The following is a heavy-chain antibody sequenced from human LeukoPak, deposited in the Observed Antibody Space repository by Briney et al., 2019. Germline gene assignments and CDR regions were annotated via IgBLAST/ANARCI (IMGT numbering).Heavy chain of an antibody. J-gene: IGHJ4*02. CDR3: ATLPYYYDSSGSYYFDY. Sequence: GGSLRLSCAASGFTFSSYNMNWVRQAPGKGLEWVAFIRYDGSNKYYADSVKGRFTISRDNSKNTLYLQMNSLRVEDTAVYYCATLPYYYDSSGSYYFDYWGQGTLVTVSS. CDR1: GFTFSSYN. CDR2: IRYDGSNK. V-gene: IGHV3-30*02. D-gene: IGHD3-22*01.